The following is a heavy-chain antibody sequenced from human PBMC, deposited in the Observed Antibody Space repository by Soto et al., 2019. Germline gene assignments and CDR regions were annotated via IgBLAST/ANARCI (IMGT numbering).Heavy chain of an antibody. V-gene: IGHV4-34*01. CDR2: INHSGST. CDR3: ARDGSSGWYGWFDP. J-gene: IGHJ5*02. D-gene: IGHD6-19*01. CDR1: GGSFSGYY. Sequence: QVQLQQWGAGLLKPSETLSLTCAVYGGSFSGYYWSWIRQPPGKGLEWIGEINHSGSTNYNPSLQSRVTISVDTSKNQFSLKLSSVTAADTAVYYCARDGSSGWYGWFDPWGQGTLVTVSS.